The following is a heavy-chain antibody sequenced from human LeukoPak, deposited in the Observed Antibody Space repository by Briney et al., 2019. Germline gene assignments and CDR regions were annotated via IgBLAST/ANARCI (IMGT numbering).Heavy chain of an antibody. CDR3: ARDPPMWNSSSSVDY. J-gene: IGHJ4*02. V-gene: IGHV1-69*05. CDR1: GGTFSSYA. Sequence: SVKVSCKASGGTFSSYAISWVRQAPGQGLEWMGGIIPIFGTANYAQKFQGRVTITTDESTSTAYMELSSLRSEDTAVYYCARDPPMWNSSSSVDYWGQGTLVTVSS. D-gene: IGHD6-6*01. CDR2: IIPIFGTA.